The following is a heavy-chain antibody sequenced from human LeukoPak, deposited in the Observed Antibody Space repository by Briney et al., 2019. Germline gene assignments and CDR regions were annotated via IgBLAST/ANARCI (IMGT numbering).Heavy chain of an antibody. D-gene: IGHD3-22*01. V-gene: IGHV4-39*01. Sequence: PSETLSLTCAVYGGSFSSYYWGWIRQPPGKGLEWIGSIYYSGSTYYNPSLKSRVTISVDTSKNQFSLKLSSVTAADTAVYFCARGPYSYDSSGAFDIRGQGTMVTVSS. CDR3: ARGPYSYDSSGAFDI. CDR1: GGSFSSYY. J-gene: IGHJ3*02. CDR2: IYYSGST.